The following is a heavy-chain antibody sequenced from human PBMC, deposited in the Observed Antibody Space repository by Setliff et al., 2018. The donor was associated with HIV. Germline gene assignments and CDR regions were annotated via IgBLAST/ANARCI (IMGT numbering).Heavy chain of an antibody. CDR1: GFTFSRYW. CDR3: ARVVMVRGVIITAYYMDV. V-gene: IGHV3-7*01. Sequence: GESLKISCAASGFTFSRYWMSWVRQAPGKGLEWLANIKQDGSEKYYVDSVKGRFTISRDNAKNSLYLQMNSLRAEETAVYYCARVVMVRGVIITAYYMDVWGKGTTVTVSS. J-gene: IGHJ6*03. CDR2: IKQDGSEK. D-gene: IGHD3-10*01.